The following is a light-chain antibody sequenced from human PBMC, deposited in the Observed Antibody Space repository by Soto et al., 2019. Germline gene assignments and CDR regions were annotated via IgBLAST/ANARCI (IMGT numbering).Light chain of an antibody. CDR2: DDS. CDR1: NIGSKS. V-gene: IGLV3-21*02. CDR3: LVWDSRSEHYV. Sequence: SYELTQSPSVSVAPGQTVSITCGGYNIGSKSVHWYQQKPGQAPVLVVYDDSDRRSGIPERFSGPNSGNTATLTITRVEAGDEADYHCLVWDSRSEHYVFGTG. J-gene: IGLJ1*01.